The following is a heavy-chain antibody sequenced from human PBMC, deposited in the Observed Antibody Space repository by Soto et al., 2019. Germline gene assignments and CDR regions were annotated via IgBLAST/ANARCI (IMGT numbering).Heavy chain of an antibody. V-gene: IGHV3-30*18. CDR2: ISYDGSNK. J-gene: IGHJ4*02. Sequence: QVQLVESGGGVVQPGRSLRLSCAASGCTFSSYGMHWVRQAPGKGLEWVAVISYDGSNKYYADSVKGRFTISRDNSKNTLYLQMNSLRAEDTAVYYCAKVLRGGATTSYYFDYWGQGTLVTVSS. CDR1: GCTFSSYG. CDR3: AKVLRGGATTSYYFDY. D-gene: IGHD1-26*01.